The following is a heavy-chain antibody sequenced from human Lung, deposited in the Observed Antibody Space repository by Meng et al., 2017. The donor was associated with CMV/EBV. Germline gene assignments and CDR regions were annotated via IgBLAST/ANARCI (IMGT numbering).Heavy chain of an antibody. CDR1: GFTFSSYD. D-gene: IGHD6-25*01. Sequence: SCAASGFTFSSYDMNWVRQAPGKALEWVAVISIDGSSKFYADSMKGRFTISRDNSKNTLFLQVNSLRPEDTAVYYCTRRADYFDYWAPGTLVTVSS. V-gene: IGHV3-30*04. J-gene: IGHJ4*02. CDR3: TRRADYFDY. CDR2: ISIDGSSK.